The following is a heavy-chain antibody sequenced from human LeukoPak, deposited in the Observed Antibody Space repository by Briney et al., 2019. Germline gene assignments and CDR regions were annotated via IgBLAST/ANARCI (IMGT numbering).Heavy chain of an antibody. CDR3: ARGHRRYYYGSGSPLSDY. J-gene: IGHJ4*02. V-gene: IGHV1-8*03. CDR1: GYTFTSYD. CDR2: MNPNSGNT. Sequence: ASVKVSCKASGYTFTSYDINWVRQATGQGLEWMGWMNPNSGNTGYAQKFQGRVTITSNTSISTVYMELSSLRSEDTAVYYCARGHRRYYYGSGSPLSDYWGQGTLVTVSS. D-gene: IGHD3-10*01.